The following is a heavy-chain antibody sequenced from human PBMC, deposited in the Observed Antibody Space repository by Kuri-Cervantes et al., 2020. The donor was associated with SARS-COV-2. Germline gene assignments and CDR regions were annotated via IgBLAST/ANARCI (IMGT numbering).Heavy chain of an antibody. CDR3: ARGNDFWKGHSALFYYMDV. D-gene: IGHD3-3*01. Sequence: ASVKVSCKASGYTFTGYYMHWVRQAPGQGLEWMGWINPNSGGTNYAQKFQGWVTMTRDTSISTVYMELSRLRSDDTAVYYCARGNDFWKGHSALFYYMDVWGKGTTVTVSS. CDR1: GYTFTGYY. CDR2: INPNSGGT. V-gene: IGHV1-2*04. J-gene: IGHJ6*03.